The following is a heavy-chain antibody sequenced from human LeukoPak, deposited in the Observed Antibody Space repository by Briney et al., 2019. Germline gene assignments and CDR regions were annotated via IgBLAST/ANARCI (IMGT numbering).Heavy chain of an antibody. D-gene: IGHD6-13*01. CDR3: ARLTVSQQLVLFDY. V-gene: IGHV1-8*01. CDR1: GYTFTTYD. CDR2: MNPNSGDT. Sequence: ASVKVSCKASGYTFTTYDINWVRQATGQGLEWMGWMNPNSGDTDYAQKFQGRINMTRNTSISTAYMELSSLRSEDTAVYYCARLTVSQQLVLFDYWGQGTLVTVSS. J-gene: IGHJ4*02.